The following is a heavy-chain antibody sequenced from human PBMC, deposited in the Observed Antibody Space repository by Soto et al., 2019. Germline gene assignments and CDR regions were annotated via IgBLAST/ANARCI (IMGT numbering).Heavy chain of an antibody. CDR2: ISYDGSNK. Sequence: QVQLVESGGGVVQPGRSLRLSCAASGFTFSSYGMHWVRQAPGKGLEWVAVISYDGSNKNYADSVKGRFTISRDNSKNTQYLQMNSLSGEDTAVYYCAKEVWSGPMDVWGQGTTVTVSS. CDR1: GFTFSSYG. V-gene: IGHV3-30*18. D-gene: IGHD3-3*01. CDR3: AKEVWSGPMDV. J-gene: IGHJ6*02.